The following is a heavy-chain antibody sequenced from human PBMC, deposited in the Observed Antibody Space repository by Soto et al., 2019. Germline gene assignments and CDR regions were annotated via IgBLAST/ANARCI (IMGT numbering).Heavy chain of an antibody. J-gene: IGHJ4*02. CDR3: GGGRWNYYDSSGPLA. V-gene: IGHV3-11*06. CDR1: GFTFSDYY. CDR2: ISSSSSYT. D-gene: IGHD3-22*01. Sequence: GGSLRLSCAASGFTFSDYYMSWIRQAPGKGLEWVSYISSSSSYTNYADSVKGRFTISRDNAKNSLYLQMNSLGAEDTAVYYCGGGRWNYYDSSGPLAWGQGTLVTVSS.